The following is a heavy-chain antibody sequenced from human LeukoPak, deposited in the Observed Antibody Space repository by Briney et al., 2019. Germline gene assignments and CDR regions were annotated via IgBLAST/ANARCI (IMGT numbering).Heavy chain of an antibody. D-gene: IGHD2-2*01. V-gene: IGHV3-23*01. CDR1: RFSVSSYA. CDR2: ISGRGDRT. J-gene: IGHJ4*02. Sequence: GGSLRLSCEDSRFSVSSYAMTWFRQAPGKGLEWVSAISGRGDRTSYADSVKGRVTISRDNSKNTLYLQMNSLRVEDTAIYYPLIPAMNYWGQGTLVIVSS. CDR3: LIPAMNY.